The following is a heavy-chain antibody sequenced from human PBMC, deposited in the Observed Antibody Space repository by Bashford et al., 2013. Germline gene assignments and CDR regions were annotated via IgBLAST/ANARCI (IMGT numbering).Heavy chain of an antibody. D-gene: IGHD3-22*01. CDR3: ARVVIENYNYYGMDV. CDR2: IYPEDSET. J-gene: IGHJ6*02. V-gene: IGHV5-51*03. Sequence: GESLKISCEVSGISLIGHWIAWVRQMPGKGLEYMGIIYPEDSETRVSPAFQGRVTISVDKSITTAYLQWSSLEASDTAVYYCARVVIENYNYYGMDVWGQGTTVTVSS. CDR1: GISLIGHW.